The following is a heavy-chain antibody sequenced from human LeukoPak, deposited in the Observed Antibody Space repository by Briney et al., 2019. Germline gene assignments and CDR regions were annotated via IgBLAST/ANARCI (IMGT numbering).Heavy chain of an antibody. D-gene: IGHD1-26*01. CDR1: GFTFSSYG. V-gene: IGHV3-30*02. CDR2: IRYDGSNK. J-gene: IGHJ4*02. Sequence: GGSLRLSCAASGFTFSSYGMHWVRQAPGKGLEWVAFIRYDGSNKYYADSVKGRFTISRDNSKNTLYLQMNSLRAEDTAVYYCAKVVGDWHYYFDYWGQGTLVTVSS. CDR3: AKVVGDWHYYFDY.